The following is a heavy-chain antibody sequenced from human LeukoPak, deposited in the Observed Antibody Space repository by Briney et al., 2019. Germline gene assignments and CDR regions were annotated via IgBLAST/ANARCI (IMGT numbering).Heavy chain of an antibody. CDR1: GFTFSSYS. Sequence: GGSLRLSCAASGFTFSSYSMNWVRQAPGKGLEWGSSISSSSRYIYYADSVKGRFTISRDNAKNSLYLQMNSLRAEDTAVYYCARGGAPVVPAAMDFDYWGQGTLVTVSS. CDR2: ISSSSRYI. D-gene: IGHD2-2*01. CDR3: ARGGAPVVPAAMDFDY. J-gene: IGHJ4*02. V-gene: IGHV3-21*01.